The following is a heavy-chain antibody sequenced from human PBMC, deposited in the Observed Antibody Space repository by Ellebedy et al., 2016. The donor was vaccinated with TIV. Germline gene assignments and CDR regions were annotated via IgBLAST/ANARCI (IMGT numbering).Heavy chain of an antibody. CDR3: ARDVEDAFDI. CDR1: GFTFSSYW. CDR2: IKQDRSEK. Sequence: GESLKISXAASGFTFSSYWMSWVRQAPGKGLEWVANIKQDRSEKYYVDSVKGRFTISRDNAKNSLYLQMNSLRAEDTAVYYCARDVEDAFDIWGQGTMVTVSS. J-gene: IGHJ3*02. V-gene: IGHV3-7*01.